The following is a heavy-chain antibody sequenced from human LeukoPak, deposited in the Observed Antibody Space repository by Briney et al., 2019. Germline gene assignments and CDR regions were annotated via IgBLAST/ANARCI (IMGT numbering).Heavy chain of an antibody. Sequence: ASVKVSCKASGYTFTSYYMHWVRQAPGQGLEWMGIINPSGGSTSYAQKFQGRVTMTRDTSTSTVYMELSSLRSEDTAVYYCAGIYSGYDRFDYWGQGTLVTVSS. CDR2: INPSGGST. CDR1: GYTFTSYY. J-gene: IGHJ4*02. V-gene: IGHV1-46*01. CDR3: AGIYSGYDRFDY. D-gene: IGHD5-12*01.